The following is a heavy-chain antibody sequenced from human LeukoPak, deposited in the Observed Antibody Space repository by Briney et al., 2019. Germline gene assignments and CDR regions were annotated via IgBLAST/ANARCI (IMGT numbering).Heavy chain of an antibody. J-gene: IGHJ4*02. Sequence: GGSLRLSCAASGLAFSDYAMSWVRQAPGKGLEWVAVIYSGGSTYYADSVKGRFTISRDNSKNTLYLQMNSLRAEDTAVYYCARDLDGYDSSGSDYWGQGTLVTVSS. CDR2: IYSGGST. V-gene: IGHV3-66*01. CDR3: ARDLDGYDSSGSDY. CDR1: GLAFSDYA. D-gene: IGHD3-22*01.